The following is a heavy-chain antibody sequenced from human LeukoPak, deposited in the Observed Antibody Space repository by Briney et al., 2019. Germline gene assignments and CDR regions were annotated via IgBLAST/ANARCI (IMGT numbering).Heavy chain of an antibody. V-gene: IGHV3-74*01. D-gene: IGHD2-2*03. CDR3: ARDRGPAVMDY. Sequence: GGSLRLSCAASGFSFSSNWMHWVRQAPGKGLVWVSRINGDGSTINYADSVKGRFTISRDNAKNTLYLQMNSLRAEDTAVYYCARDRGPAVMDYWGQGTLVTVSS. CDR2: INGDGSTI. CDR1: GFSFSSNW. J-gene: IGHJ4*02.